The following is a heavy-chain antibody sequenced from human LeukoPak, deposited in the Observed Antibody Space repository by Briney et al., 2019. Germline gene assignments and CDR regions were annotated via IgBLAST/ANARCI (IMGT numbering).Heavy chain of an antibody. V-gene: IGHV1-69*05. CDR2: IIPIFGTA. CDR1: GGTFSSYA. D-gene: IGHD6-13*01. CDR3: AIPDSIAAAGPYYYYMDV. Sequence: GASVTVSCKASGGTFSSYAISWVRQAPGQGLEWMGGIIPIFGTANYAQKFQGRVTITTDESTSTAYMELSSLRSEDTAVYYCAIPDSIAAAGPYYYYMDVWGKGTTVTVSS. J-gene: IGHJ6*03.